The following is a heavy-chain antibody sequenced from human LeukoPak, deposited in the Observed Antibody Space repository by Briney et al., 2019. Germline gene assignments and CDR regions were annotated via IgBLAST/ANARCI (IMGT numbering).Heavy chain of an antibody. J-gene: IGHJ6*03. CDR1: GYTFTGYY. CDR2: INPNSGGT. CDR3: ARGYSSSRWNYYYYMDV. Sequence: ASVKVSCKASGYTFTGYYMHWVRQAPGQGLEWMGWINPNSGGTNYAQKFQGRVTMTRDTSISTAYVELSRLRSDDTAVYYCARGYSSSRWNYYYYMDVWGKGTTVTVSS. D-gene: IGHD6-13*01. V-gene: IGHV1-2*02.